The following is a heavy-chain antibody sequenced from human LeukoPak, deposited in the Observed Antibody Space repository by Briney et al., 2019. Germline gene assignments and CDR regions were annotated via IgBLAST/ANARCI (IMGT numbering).Heavy chain of an antibody. Sequence: TSETLSLTCTVSGGSISSYYWSWIRQPPGKGLEWIGYIYYSGSTNYNPSLKSRVTISVDTSKNQFSLKLSSVTAADTAVYYCASRPLGSKYYYGMDVWGQGTTVTVSS. CDR1: GGSISSYY. D-gene: IGHD2-2*01. CDR2: IYYSGST. V-gene: IGHV4-59*01. J-gene: IGHJ6*02. CDR3: ASRPLGSKYYYGMDV.